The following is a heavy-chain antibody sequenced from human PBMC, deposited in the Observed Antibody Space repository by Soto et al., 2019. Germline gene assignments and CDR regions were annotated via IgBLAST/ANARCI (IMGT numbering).Heavy chain of an antibody. V-gene: IGHV3-33*01. CDR3: ARTYYYDSSGYYSENYYYGMDV. D-gene: IGHD3-22*01. Sequence: PGGSLRLSCAASGFIFKNFGMHWVRQAPGKGLEWLSVVWYDGTNKYYAESLKGRLSISRDNSKNTLYLQMNSLRAEDTAVYYCARTYYYDSSGYYSENYYYGMDVWGQGTTVTVSS. CDR2: VWYDGTNK. J-gene: IGHJ6*02. CDR1: GFIFKNFG.